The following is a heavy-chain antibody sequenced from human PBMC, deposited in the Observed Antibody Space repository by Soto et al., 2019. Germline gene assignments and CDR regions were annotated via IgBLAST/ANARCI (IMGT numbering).Heavy chain of an antibody. CDR1: GYTFTIYG. CDR3: ARALGDRGYAGMDV. D-gene: IGHD5-12*01. CDR2: ISPDNGNT. J-gene: IGHJ6*02. V-gene: IGHV1-18*01. Sequence: QVQLVQSGGEVKKPGASVKVSCKASGYTFTIYGINWVRQAPGQGLEWMGWISPDNGNTNYAQKLQGRVTMTTDTYTSTAHMELRSVGSYEPAVYYCARALGDRGYAGMDVWGRGPTVAVTS.